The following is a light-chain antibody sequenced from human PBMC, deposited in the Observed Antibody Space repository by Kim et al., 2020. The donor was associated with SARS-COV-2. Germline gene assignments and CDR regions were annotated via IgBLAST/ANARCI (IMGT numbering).Light chain of an antibody. CDR1: QSVNTW. CDR3: QQYNSYPRT. V-gene: IGKV1-5*03. J-gene: IGKJ1*01. Sequence: DIQMTQSPSTLSASVGDRVTITCRASQSVNTWLAWYQQKPGKAPKILVSTVSNLESGVPSRFSGSGSGTEFTLTITSLQPDDFATYYCQQYNSYPRTFGQGTKVDIK. CDR2: TVS.